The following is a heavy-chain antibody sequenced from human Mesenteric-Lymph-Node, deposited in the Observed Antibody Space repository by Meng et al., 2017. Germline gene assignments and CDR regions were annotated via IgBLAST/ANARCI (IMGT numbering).Heavy chain of an antibody. CDR1: GYTFTSYG. D-gene: IGHD6-13*01. CDR3: ARDPSSLHAFDI. Sequence: ASVKVSCKASGYTFTSYGISWVRQAPGQGLEWMGWISPYNGNTNYAQKLQGRVTMTTDTSTSTAYMELRSLRSDDTAVYYCARDPSSLHAFDIWGQGTMVTVSS. V-gene: IGHV1-18*01. J-gene: IGHJ3*02. CDR2: ISPYNGNT.